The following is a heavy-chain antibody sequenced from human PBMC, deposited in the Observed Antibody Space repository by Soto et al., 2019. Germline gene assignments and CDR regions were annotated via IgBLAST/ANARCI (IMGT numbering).Heavy chain of an antibody. Sequence: KTSETLSLTCTASGGSISSYYWSWIRQPAGKGLEWIGRIYTSGSTNYNPSLKSRVTMSVDTSKNQISLKLRSVTAAGTAVYDCAKESLKESITMTVVVDYWGQGTLVTVSS. CDR2: IYTSGST. CDR3: AKESLKESITMTVVVDY. D-gene: IGHD3-22*01. J-gene: IGHJ4*02. CDR1: GGSISSYY. V-gene: IGHV4-4*07.